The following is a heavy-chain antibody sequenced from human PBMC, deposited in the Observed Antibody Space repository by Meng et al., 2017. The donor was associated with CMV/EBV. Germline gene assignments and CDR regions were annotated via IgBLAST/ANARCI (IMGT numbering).Heavy chain of an antibody. J-gene: IGHJ4*02. D-gene: IGHD3-22*01. Sequence: GSIRSSNNYWSWIRQPPGEGLVWSGSIFYSGSAYYNLSLKSRVTISVNTSKNQFSLNLTSVTAADTAMYYCARDHDSSGHYVYYFDSWGQGTLVTVSS. CDR1: GSIRSSNNY. CDR2: IFYSGSA. CDR3: ARDHDSSGHYVYYFDS. V-gene: IGHV4-39*07.